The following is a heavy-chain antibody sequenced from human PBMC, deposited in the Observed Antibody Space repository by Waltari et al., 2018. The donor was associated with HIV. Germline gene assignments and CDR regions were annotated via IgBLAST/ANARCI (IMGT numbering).Heavy chain of an antibody. V-gene: IGHV1-2*02. CDR1: GYTFTGYY. J-gene: IGHJ5*02. CDR3: AREVVTMIVVVTGFDP. Sequence: QVQLVQSGAEVKKPGASVKVSCKASGYTFTGYYMHWVRQAPGQGPEWMGWINPNSGGTNYAQKFQGRVTMTRDTSISTAYMELSRLRSDDTAVYYCAREVVTMIVVVTGFDPWGQGTLVTVSS. CDR2: INPNSGGT. D-gene: IGHD3-22*01.